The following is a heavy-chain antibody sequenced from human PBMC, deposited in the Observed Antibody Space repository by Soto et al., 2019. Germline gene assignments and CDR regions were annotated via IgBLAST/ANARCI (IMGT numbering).Heavy chain of an antibody. D-gene: IGHD2-21*01. CDR3: AASCVACGGFNYYGMDV. CDR2: IYYSGTT. V-gene: IGHV4-31*03. Sequence: QVQLQESGPGLVKPSQTLSLTCTVSGGSISSGGYYWYWIRQHPGKGLEWIGYIYYSGTTYYNPSPKSRVTLSVDTSKNQFSLKLSSVTAADTAVYYCAASCVACGGFNYYGMDVWGQGTTVTVSS. CDR1: GGSISSGGYY. J-gene: IGHJ6*02.